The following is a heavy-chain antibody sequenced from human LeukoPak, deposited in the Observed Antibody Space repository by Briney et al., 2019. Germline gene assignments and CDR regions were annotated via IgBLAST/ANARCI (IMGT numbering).Heavy chain of an antibody. V-gene: IGHV3-64D*06. Sequence: GGSLRLSCAASGFTFSSYAMYWVRQAPGKGLEYVSAITSNGGSAYYADSVKGRFTISRDNSRNTLYLQMSSLRADDTAVYYCVGFRATAGLYWGQGTLVTVSS. D-gene: IGHD6-13*01. CDR1: GFTFSSYA. CDR2: ITSNGGSA. CDR3: VGFRATAGLY. J-gene: IGHJ4*02.